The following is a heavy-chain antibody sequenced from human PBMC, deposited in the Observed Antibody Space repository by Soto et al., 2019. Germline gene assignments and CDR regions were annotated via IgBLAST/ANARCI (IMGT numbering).Heavy chain of an antibody. Sequence: ASVRVSCKASGYTFTGYYMHWVRQAPGQGLEWMGWINPNSGGTNYAQKFQGRVTMTRDTSISTAYMGLSRLRSDDTAVYYCARPLVDTRDAFDIWGQGTMVTVSS. CDR1: GYTFTGYY. J-gene: IGHJ3*02. D-gene: IGHD5-18*01. CDR2: INPNSGGT. V-gene: IGHV1-2*02. CDR3: ARPLVDTRDAFDI.